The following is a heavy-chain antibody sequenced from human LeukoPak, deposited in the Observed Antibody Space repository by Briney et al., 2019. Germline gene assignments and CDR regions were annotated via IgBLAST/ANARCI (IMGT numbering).Heavy chain of an antibody. J-gene: IGHJ6*03. Sequence: SGGSLRLSCAASGFTFSRHGMHGGRQAPGKGLWLVSFIRDDWGEKYYADSVKGRFTISRDDSENTLYLQMNSLRPEDTAVYYCAKGSYYRSNNCPQYYYYMDVWGKGTTVIVSS. CDR2: IRDDWGEK. CDR1: GFTFSRHG. D-gene: IGHD1-20*01. CDR3: AKGSYYRSNNCPQYYYYMDV. V-gene: IGHV3-30*02.